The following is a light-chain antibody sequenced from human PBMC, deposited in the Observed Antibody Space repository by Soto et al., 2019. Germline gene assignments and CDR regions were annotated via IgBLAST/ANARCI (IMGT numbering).Light chain of an antibody. CDR3: QHYNNGPR. CDR1: QTINNN. V-gene: IGKV3-15*01. J-gene: IGKJ1*01. Sequence: ETVMTQAPATLSVSPGEGSTLSCRASQTINNNLAWYQQKPGPAPRXLIYGASRRATGVPARFSGSGSGTEFTLTISSLQSEDFAVYYCQHYNNGPRFGQGTKVDIK. CDR2: GAS.